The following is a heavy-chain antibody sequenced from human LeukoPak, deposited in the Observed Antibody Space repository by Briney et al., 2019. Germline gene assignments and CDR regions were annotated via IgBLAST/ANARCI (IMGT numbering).Heavy chain of an antibody. CDR2: ISGSGGST. J-gene: IGHJ4*02. CDR1: GFTFSNYA. Sequence: PGGSLRLSCAASGFTFSNYAMSWVRRAPGQGLEWVSAISGSGGSTYYADSVKGRFTISRDNSKNTLYLQMNSLRVEDTAVYYCAKGGIAVAGLYGHDYWGQGTLVTVSS. V-gene: IGHV3-23*01. D-gene: IGHD6-19*01. CDR3: AKGGIAVAGLYGHDY.